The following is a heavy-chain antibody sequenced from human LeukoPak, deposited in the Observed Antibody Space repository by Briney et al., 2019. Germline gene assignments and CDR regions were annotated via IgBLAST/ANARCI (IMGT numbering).Heavy chain of an antibody. CDR1: GFTFSIYA. D-gene: IGHD6-13*01. V-gene: IGHV3-23*01. Sequence: GGSLRLSCAASGFTFSIYAMSWVRQAPGKGLEWVSAISGSGGSKYYADSVKGRFTISRDNSKNTLYLQMNSLRAEDTAVYYCAKDEYSSSWYYQYFQHWGQGTLVTVSS. CDR2: ISGSGGSK. J-gene: IGHJ1*01. CDR3: AKDEYSSSWYYQYFQH.